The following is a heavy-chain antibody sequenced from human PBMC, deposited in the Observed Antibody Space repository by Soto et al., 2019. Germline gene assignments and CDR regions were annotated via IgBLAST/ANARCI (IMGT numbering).Heavy chain of an antibody. CDR2: ISWDGLAQ. CDR1: GFPFSRYG. Sequence: VQLVESGGGVVQPGRSLRLLCEASGFPFSRYGMHWVRQAPGMGLEWVAVISWDGLAQYYGDSVRGRFTISRDNSQSTLYLQMKSLRTEDTAIYYCAKETIQVGGPNYFDYWGQGVLVNVSS. CDR3: AKETIQVGGPNYFDY. J-gene: IGHJ4*02. D-gene: IGHD1-1*01. V-gene: IGHV3-30*18.